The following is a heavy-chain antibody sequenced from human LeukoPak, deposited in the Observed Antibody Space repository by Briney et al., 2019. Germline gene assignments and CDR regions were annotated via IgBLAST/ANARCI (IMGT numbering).Heavy chain of an antibody. V-gene: IGHV4-34*01. D-gene: IGHD6-13*01. CDR1: GESFSGFY. CDR2: INHSGNT. Sequence: SETLSLTCAVYGESFSGFYWSWIRQTPGKGLEWIGEINHSGNTNYNPSLKSRVTISADTSKNQLSLKVTSVTAADTAVYYCGRGGRRSAGTVTPWGQGTLVTVSS. CDR3: GRGGRRSAGTVTP. J-gene: IGHJ5*02.